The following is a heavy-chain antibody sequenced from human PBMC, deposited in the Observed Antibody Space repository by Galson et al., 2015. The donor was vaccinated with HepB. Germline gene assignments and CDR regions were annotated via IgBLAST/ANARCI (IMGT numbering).Heavy chain of an antibody. D-gene: IGHD2-2*01. Sequence: SVKVSCKVSGYTLTELSMHWVQQAPGKGLEWMGGFDPEDGETIYAQKFQGRVTMTEDTSTDTAYMELSSLRSEDTAVYYCATLELERDIVVSGRYYYYYMDVWGKGTTVTVSS. CDR1: GYTLTELS. V-gene: IGHV1-24*01. J-gene: IGHJ6*03. CDR3: ATLELERDIVVSGRYYYYYMDV. CDR2: FDPEDGET.